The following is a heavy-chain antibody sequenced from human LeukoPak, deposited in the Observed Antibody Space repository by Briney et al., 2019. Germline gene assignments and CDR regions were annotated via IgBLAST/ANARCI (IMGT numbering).Heavy chain of an antibody. J-gene: IGHJ6*03. Sequence: GGSLRPSCAASGFTFSSYAMHWVRQAPGKGLEWVAFIRYDGSNKYYVDSVKGRFTISRDNSTNTLYLHMNSLRAEDTAVYSCARTSAAGTSYYYYYMDVWGKGTTVTISS. CDR1: GFTFSSYA. CDR2: IRYDGSNK. V-gene: IGHV3-30*02. CDR3: ARTSAAGTSYYYYYMDV. D-gene: IGHD6-13*01.